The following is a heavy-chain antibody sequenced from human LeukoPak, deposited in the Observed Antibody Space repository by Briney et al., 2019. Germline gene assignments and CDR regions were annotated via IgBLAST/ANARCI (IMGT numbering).Heavy chain of an antibody. Sequence: GGSLRLSCAASGFTFDDYAMHWVRQAPGKGLEWVSGISWNSGSIGYADSVKGRFTISRDNAKNSLYLQMNSLRAEDTALYYCAKDSQSPAGYYYYYGMDVWGQGTTVTVSS. J-gene: IGHJ6*02. V-gene: IGHV3-9*01. CDR1: GFTFDDYA. CDR2: ISWNSGSI. CDR3: AKDSQSPAGYYYYYGMDV. D-gene: IGHD6-13*01.